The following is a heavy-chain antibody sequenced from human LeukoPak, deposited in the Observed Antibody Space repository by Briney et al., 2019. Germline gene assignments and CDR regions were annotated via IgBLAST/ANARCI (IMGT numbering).Heavy chain of an antibody. Sequence: PGGSLRLSCAASGFTFSNYAMHWVRQAPGKGLEWVAVISYDGSNKYHADSVKGRFTISRDNSKNTLYLQMNSLRAEDTAVYYCARTYYYDSTGYLFYYYGMDVWGQGTTVTVSS. V-gene: IGHV3-30-3*01. D-gene: IGHD3-22*01. CDR3: ARTYYYDSTGYLFYYYGMDV. CDR1: GFTFSNYA. J-gene: IGHJ6*02. CDR2: ISYDGSNK.